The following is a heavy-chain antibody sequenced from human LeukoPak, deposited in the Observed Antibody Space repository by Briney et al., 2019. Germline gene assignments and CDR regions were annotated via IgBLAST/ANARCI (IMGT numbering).Heavy chain of an antibody. CDR2: ISGSGGGT. CDR1: GITLSNYG. CDR3: AKRGVVIRVILVGFHKEAYYFDS. V-gene: IGHV3-23*01. D-gene: IGHD3-10*01. J-gene: IGHJ4*02. Sequence: PGGSLRPSCSVSGITLSNYGMSWVRQAPGKGLEWVAGISGSGGGTNYADSVKGRFTISRDNPKNTLYLQMNSLRAEDTAVYFCAKRGVVIRVILVGFHKEAYYFDSWGQGALVTVSS.